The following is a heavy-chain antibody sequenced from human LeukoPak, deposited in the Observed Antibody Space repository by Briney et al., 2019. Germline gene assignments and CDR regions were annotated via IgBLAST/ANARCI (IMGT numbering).Heavy chain of an antibody. CDR1: GGSISSGDYY. CDR3: ARERTTYCSGGSCQIDAFDI. Sequence: PSETLSLTCTVSGGSISSGDYYWSWIRQPPGKGLGWIGYIYYIGSTYYNPSLKSRVTISVDTSKNQFSLKLSSVTAADTAVYYCARERTTYCSGGSCQIDAFDIWGQGTMVTVSS. CDR2: IYYIGST. V-gene: IGHV4-30-4*01. D-gene: IGHD2-15*01. J-gene: IGHJ3*02.